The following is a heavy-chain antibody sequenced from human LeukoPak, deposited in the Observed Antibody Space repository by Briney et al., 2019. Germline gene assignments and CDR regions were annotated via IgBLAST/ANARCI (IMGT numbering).Heavy chain of an antibody. Sequence: SETLSLTCTVSGASISTSYWYWIRQPPGKGLEWIGNIYYTGSTYYSPSFKSRVTISADTSKNQFSLRLSSVTAADTAVYYCARIVVSPYGDYEDYWGQGTLVTVSS. D-gene: IGHD2-21*01. CDR2: IYYTGST. V-gene: IGHV4-59*01. J-gene: IGHJ4*02. CDR3: ARIVVSPYGDYEDY. CDR1: GASISTSY.